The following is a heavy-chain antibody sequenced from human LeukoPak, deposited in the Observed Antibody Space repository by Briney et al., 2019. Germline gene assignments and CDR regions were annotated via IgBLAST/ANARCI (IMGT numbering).Heavy chain of an antibody. CDR2: IIPVFGTA. Sequence: SVKVSCKASGGTFSSYAISWVRQAPGQGLEWMGGIIPVFGTANYAQKFQGRVTITADESTSTAYMELSSLRSEDTAVYYCARSGWPNYYYGMDVWGQGTTVTVSS. CDR1: GGTFSSYA. CDR3: ARSGWPNYYYGMDV. D-gene: IGHD6-19*01. J-gene: IGHJ6*02. V-gene: IGHV1-69*13.